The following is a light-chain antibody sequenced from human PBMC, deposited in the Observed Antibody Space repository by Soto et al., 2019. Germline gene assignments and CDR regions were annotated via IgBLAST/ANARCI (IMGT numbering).Light chain of an antibody. CDR2: RNN. V-gene: IGLV1-47*01. CDR3: AAWDDSLTGHVV. J-gene: IGLJ2*01. Sequence: QSVLTQPPSASGTPGQRVTISCSGSSSNIETNYVYWYQQLPGTAPKLLIHRNNQRPSGVPDRFSGSTSGTSASLAISGLRSEDEAYYYCAAWDDSLTGHVVFGGGTKLTVL. CDR1: SSNIETNY.